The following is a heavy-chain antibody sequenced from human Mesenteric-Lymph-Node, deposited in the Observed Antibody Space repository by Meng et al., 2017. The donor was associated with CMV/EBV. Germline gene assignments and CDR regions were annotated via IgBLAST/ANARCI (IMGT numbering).Heavy chain of an antibody. J-gene: IGHJ4*02. CDR3: ARGKWELHY. CDR2: ISSSSSTI. CDR1: GFTFSSYA. D-gene: IGHD1-26*01. V-gene: IGHV3-48*04. Sequence: GESLKISCAASGFTFSSYAMSWVRQAPGKGLEWVSYISSSSSTIYYADSVKGRFTISRDNAKNSLYLQMNSLRAEDTAVYYCARGKWELHYWGQGTLVTVSS.